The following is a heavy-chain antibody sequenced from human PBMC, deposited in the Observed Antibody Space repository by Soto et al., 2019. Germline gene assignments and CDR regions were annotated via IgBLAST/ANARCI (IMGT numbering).Heavy chain of an antibody. J-gene: IGHJ4*02. CDR3: AAARWLQEYYFDY. CDR2: IVVGSGNT. V-gene: IGHV1-58*01. D-gene: IGHD5-12*01. CDR1: GFTFTSSA. Sequence: GASVKVSCKASGFTFTSSAVQWVRQARGQRLEWIGWIVVGSGNTNYAQKFQERVTITRDMSTSTAYMELSSLRSEDTAVYYCAAARWLQEYYFDYWGQGTLVTVSS.